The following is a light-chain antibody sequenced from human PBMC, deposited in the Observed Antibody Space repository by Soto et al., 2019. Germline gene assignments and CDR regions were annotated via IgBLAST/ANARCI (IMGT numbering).Light chain of an antibody. J-gene: IGKJ4*01. CDR1: RSVLYKSNNKNH. CDR3: QQYFDVPFT. V-gene: IGKV4-1*01. CDR2: WAS. Sequence: DIVMTQSPDSLAVSLGERATMNCKCSRSVLYKSNNKNHLAWYQQKPGQPPQLIIYWASTRESGVPERFSGKGFGKEFHLHLRRPEAEDVAFYWCQQYFDVPFTFGGGTKVEI.